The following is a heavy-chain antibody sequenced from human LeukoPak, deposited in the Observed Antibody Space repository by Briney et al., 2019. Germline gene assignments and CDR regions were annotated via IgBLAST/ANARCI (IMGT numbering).Heavy chain of an antibody. CDR2: ISNRGSTT. CDR3: ARDRGSGAFDI. D-gene: IGHD2-15*01. V-gene: IGHV3-11*01. Sequence: SGGSLRLSCAASGFTVNDFYMNWIRQAPGKGLEWLTYISNRGSTTSYADSVKGRFTVSRDNTKNSVSLEMNSLRGEDSAVYYCARDRGSGAFDIWGQGTTVTVSS. CDR1: GFTVNDFY. J-gene: IGHJ3*02.